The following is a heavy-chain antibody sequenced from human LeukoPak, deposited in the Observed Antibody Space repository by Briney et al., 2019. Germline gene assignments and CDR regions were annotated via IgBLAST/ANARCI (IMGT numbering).Heavy chain of an antibody. D-gene: IGHD4-11*01. CDR1: GGTFSSYA. J-gene: IGHJ5*02. Sequence: SVKVSCKASGGTFSSYAISWVRQAPGQGLEWMGGIIPIFGTANYAQKFQGRVTITTDESTSTAYMELSSLRSEDTAVYYCARHLYSNYGGGFDPWGQGTLVTVSS. CDR3: ARHLYSNYGGGFDP. V-gene: IGHV1-69*05. CDR2: IIPIFGTA.